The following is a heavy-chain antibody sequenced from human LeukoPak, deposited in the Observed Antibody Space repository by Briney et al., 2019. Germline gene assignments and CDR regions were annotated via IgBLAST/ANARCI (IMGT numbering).Heavy chain of an antibody. V-gene: IGHV3-23*01. J-gene: IGHJ4*02. CDR2: IHVSRGST. CDR1: GFTFSNYC. D-gene: IGHD3-3*01. CDR3: ARGYDFWSGYSFDY. Sequence: GSLRLSCSASGFTFSNYCMSWVRQAPGKGLEWVSGIHVSRGSTYHADSVKGRFTISRDNSKNTLYLQMSSLRAEDTAVYYCARGYDFWSGYSFDYWGQGTLVAVSS.